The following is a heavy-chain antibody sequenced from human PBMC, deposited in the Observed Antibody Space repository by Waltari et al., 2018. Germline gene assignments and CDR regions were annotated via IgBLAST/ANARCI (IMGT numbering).Heavy chain of an antibody. J-gene: IGHJ3*02. D-gene: IGHD3-22*01. Sequence: QVQLVESGGGVVQPGRSLRLSCAASGFTFSSYGMHWVRQAPGKGLEGVAVRWYDGSNKYYADSVKGRFTISRDNSKNTLYLQMNSLRAEDTAVYYCARDGSSGYDAFDIWGQGTMVTVSS. CDR2: RWYDGSNK. CDR1: GFTFSSYG. CDR3: ARDGSSGYDAFDI. V-gene: IGHV3-33*01.